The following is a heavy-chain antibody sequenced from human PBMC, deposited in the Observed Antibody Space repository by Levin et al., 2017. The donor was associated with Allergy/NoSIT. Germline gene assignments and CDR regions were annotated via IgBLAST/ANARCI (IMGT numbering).Heavy chain of an antibody. J-gene: IGHJ4*02. D-gene: IGHD2-21*01. CDR1: GFTFATYW. Sequence: PGGSLRLSCAASGFTFATYWMSWVRQAPGNGLEWVAILKQDGSEQYYVDSVKGRFTISRDNAKNSLYLQMNSLRAEDTAVYYCARDTAVIVGPRFDYWGQGTLVTVSS. CDR3: ARDTAVIVGPRFDY. CDR2: LKQDGSEQ. V-gene: IGHV3-7*01.